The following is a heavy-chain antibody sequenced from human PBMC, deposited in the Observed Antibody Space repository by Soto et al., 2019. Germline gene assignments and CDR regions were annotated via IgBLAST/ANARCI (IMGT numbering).Heavy chain of an antibody. Sequence: ASETLSLTCTVSGISVSTSDYCWVWERHPPGKGLDWIGNIYYSGSTFYNPSLRSRVTLSVDTSKNQFSLRLNSVTAADTAVYFCAGFVVPASRNSDFDYWGQGTLVTVSS. D-gene: IGHD2-15*01. J-gene: IGHJ4*02. V-gene: IGHV4-39*01. CDR3: AGFVVPASRNSDFDY. CDR2: IYYSGST. CDR1: GISVSTSDYC.